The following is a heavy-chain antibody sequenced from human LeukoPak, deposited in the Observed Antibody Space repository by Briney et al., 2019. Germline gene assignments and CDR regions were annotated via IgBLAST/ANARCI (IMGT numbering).Heavy chain of an antibody. CDR1: GFTFNTYE. CDR3: EGYYYDRSGYYTDF. D-gene: IGHD3-22*01. V-gene: IGHV3-48*03. Sequence: PGGSLRLSCVASGFTFNTYEMNWVRQAPGKGLEWVSYISSSGSPIYYADSVKGRFTISRDNAKNSLNLQMNSLRAEDTAVYYCEGYYYDRSGYYTDFWGQGALVTVSS. J-gene: IGHJ4*02. CDR2: ISSSGSPI.